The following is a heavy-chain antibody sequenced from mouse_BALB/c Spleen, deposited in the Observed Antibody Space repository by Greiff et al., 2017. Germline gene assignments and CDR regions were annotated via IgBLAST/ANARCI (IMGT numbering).Heavy chain of an antibody. D-gene: IGHD4-1*01. CDR1: GYTFTDYA. CDR3: ARGGLGQGGYFDY. Sequence: VKLVESGAELVGPGVSVKISCKGSGYTFTDYAMHWVKQSHAKSLEWIGVISTYYGDASYNQKFKGKATMTVDKSSSTAYMELARLTSEDSAIYYCARGGLGQGGYFDYWGQGTTLTVSS. V-gene: IGHV1S137*01. J-gene: IGHJ2*01. CDR2: ISTYYGDA.